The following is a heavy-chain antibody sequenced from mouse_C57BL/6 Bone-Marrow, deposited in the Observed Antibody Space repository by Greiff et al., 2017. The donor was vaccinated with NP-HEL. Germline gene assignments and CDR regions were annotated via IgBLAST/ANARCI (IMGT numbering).Heavy chain of an antibody. CDR3: ARRGRLDYPYYYAMDY. CDR2: INPNNGGT. CDR1: GYTFTDYN. Sequence: EVQLVESGPELVKPGASVKMSCKASGYTFTDYNMHWVKQSHGKSLEWIGYINPNNGGTSYNQKFKGKATLTVNKSSSTAYMELRSLTSEDSAVYYCARRGRLDYPYYYAMDYWGQGTSVTVSS. V-gene: IGHV1-22*01. D-gene: IGHD2-4*01. J-gene: IGHJ4*01.